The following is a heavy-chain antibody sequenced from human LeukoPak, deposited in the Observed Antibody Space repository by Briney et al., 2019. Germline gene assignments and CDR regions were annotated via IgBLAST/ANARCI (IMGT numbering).Heavy chain of an antibody. CDR2: INHSGST. J-gene: IGHJ5*02. CDR3: ARGPSGWEILGRFDP. CDR1: GGSFSGYY. Sequence: PSETLSLTCAVYGGSFSGYYWSWIRQPPGKGLEWIGEINHSGSTNYNPSLKSRVTISVDTSKNQFSLKLSSVTAADTAVYYCARGPSGWEILGRFDPWGQGTLVTVSS. V-gene: IGHV4-34*01. D-gene: IGHD1-26*01.